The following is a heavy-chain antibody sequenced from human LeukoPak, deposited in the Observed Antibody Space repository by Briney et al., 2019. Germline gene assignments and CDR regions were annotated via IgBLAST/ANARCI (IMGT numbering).Heavy chain of an antibody. CDR2: LDLEDIEI. Sequence: ASGMFSCKVSGNRITEFSMQWVRQAPGKGIEWMGGLDLEDIEIIYAREFQGRVTMTEDPSTDTNSMEVISLRSEDTAVYFCAPRTRRRYDYGFDDWGRRTLVSVS. V-gene: IGHV1-24*01. J-gene: IGHJ4*02. D-gene: IGHD4-17*01. CDR3: APRTRRRYDYGFDD. CDR1: GNRITEFS.